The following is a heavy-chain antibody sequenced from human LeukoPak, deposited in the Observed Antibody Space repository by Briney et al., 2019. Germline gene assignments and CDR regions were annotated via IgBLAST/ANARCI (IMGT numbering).Heavy chain of an antibody. V-gene: IGHV4-34*01. J-gene: IGHJ4*02. CDR1: GGSFSGYY. CDR2: INHSGST. Sequence: SETLSLTCAVYGGSFSGYYWSWIRQPPGKGLEWIGEINHSGSTNYNPPLKSRVTISVDTSKNQFSLKLSSVTAADTAVYYCARSSSGLDDYWGQGTLVTVSS. D-gene: IGHD3-22*01. CDR3: ARSSSGLDDY.